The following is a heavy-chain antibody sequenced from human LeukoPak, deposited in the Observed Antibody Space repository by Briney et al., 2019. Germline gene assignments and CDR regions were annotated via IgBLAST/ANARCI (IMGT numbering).Heavy chain of an antibody. CDR3: ARDRGTRVIAVAGRYYYGMDV. CDR2: INHSGST. CDR1: GGSFSGYY. V-gene: IGHV4-34*01. Sequence: PSETLSLTCAVYGGSFSGYYWSWIRQPPGKGLEWIGEINHSGSTNYNTSLKSRVTISVDTSKNQFSLKLSSVTAADTAVYYCARDRGTRVIAVAGRYYYGMDVWGQGTTVTVSS. D-gene: IGHD6-19*01. J-gene: IGHJ6*02.